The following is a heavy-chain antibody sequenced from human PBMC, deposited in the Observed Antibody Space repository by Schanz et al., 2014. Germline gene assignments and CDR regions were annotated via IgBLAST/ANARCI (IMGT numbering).Heavy chain of an antibody. CDR1: GGSVSTYK. D-gene: IGHD3-10*01. CDR2: ISYGGLS. V-gene: IGHV4-59*02. CDR3: AREWSSFDY. J-gene: IGHJ4*02. Sequence: QLHQWGAGLLKPSETLSLTCTVSGGSVSTYKWGWIRQPPGKGLEYIGLISYGGLSDYNPSLKSRVTISLDTSKNQFSLNLNSVTAADTAVYYCAREWSSFDYWGQGALVSVSS.